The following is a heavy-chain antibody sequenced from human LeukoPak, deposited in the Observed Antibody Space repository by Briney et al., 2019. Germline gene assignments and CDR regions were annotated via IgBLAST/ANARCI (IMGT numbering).Heavy chain of an antibody. J-gene: IGHJ4*02. CDR3: ARRATMLAGGYFDY. Sequence: SETLSLTSTVPGGSISSYYWSWIRQTPGKGLEWIGYIYASGSTTYNPSLKSRVTISIDTSKNQFSLKLSSVTAADTAVYYCARRATMLAGGYFDYWGQGTLVSVSS. CDR1: GGSISSYY. V-gene: IGHV4-4*09. CDR2: IYASGST. D-gene: IGHD5-12*01.